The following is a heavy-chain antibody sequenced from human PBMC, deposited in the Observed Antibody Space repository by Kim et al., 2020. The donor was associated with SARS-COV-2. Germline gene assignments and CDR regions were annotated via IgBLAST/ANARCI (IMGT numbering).Heavy chain of an antibody. Sequence: GGSLRLSCAGSGFIFSSYAMSWVRQAPGKGLEWVSAISGSSGSTYYADSVKGRFTISRDNSKNTLYLQMNSLRAEDTAVYYCAKLLWFGELLYSDYWGQGTLVTVSS. J-gene: IGHJ4*02. CDR2: ISGSSGST. D-gene: IGHD3-10*01. V-gene: IGHV3-23*01. CDR1: GFIFSSYA. CDR3: AKLLWFGELLYSDY.